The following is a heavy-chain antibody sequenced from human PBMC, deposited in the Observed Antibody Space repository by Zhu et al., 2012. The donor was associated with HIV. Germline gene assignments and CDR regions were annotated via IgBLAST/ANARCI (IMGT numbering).Heavy chain of an antibody. J-gene: IGHJ4*02. CDR3: ARVVVIAAPHFDY. CDR2: IYYSGST. V-gene: IGHV4-59*01. Sequence: QVQLLESGPGLVKPSETLSLTCTVSGGSISNYYWSWIRQPPGKGLEWIGYIYYSGSTSYNPSLKSRVTISLDTSKNQFSLKLRFVTAADTAVYYCARVVVIAAPHFDYWGPGNPWVTVSX. CDR1: GGSISNYY. D-gene: IGHD2-15*01.